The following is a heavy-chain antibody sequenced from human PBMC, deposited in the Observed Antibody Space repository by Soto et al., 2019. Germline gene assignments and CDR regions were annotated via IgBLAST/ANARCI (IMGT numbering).Heavy chain of an antibody. CDR3: ARGPNTAVAGRFDY. J-gene: IGHJ4*02. CDR2: ITGGSTI. CDR1: GFTFSSYS. Sequence: GGSLRLSCAASGFTFSSYSMNWVRQAPGKGLECVSYITGGSTIYYADSVKGRFTVSRDNAENSLYLQMNSLRDEDTAVYYCARGPNTAVAGRFDYWGQGTQVTVSS. D-gene: IGHD6-19*01. V-gene: IGHV3-48*02.